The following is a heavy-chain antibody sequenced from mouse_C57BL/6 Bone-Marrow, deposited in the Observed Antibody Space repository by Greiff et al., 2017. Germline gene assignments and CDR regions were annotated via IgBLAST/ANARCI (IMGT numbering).Heavy chain of an antibody. CDR2: IDPSDSYT. CDR1: GYTFTSYW. J-gene: IGHJ1*03. D-gene: IGHD5-2*01. V-gene: IGHV1-50*01. Sequence: VQLQQPGAELVKPGASVKLSCKASGYTFTSYWMQWVKQRPGQGLEWIGEIDPSDSYTNYNQKFKGKATLTVDTSSSTAYMQLSSLTSEASAVYYCAREGISEGYFDVWGTGTTVTVSS. CDR3: AREGISEGYFDV.